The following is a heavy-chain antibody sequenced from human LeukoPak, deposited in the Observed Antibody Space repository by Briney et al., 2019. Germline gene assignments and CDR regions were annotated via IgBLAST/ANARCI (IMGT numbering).Heavy chain of an antibody. CDR3: ARQHCSGGRCYYGMDV. CDR1: GYGFTTYW. CDR2: IYPGDSDT. Sequence: PGESLKISCKGSGYGFTTYWIGWVRQMPGKGLEWMGIIYPGDSDTRYSPSFQGQVTISADKSISTAYLQWSSLKASDTAMYYCARQHCSGGRCYYGMDVWGQGTTVTVSS. V-gene: IGHV5-51*01. D-gene: IGHD2-15*01. J-gene: IGHJ6*02.